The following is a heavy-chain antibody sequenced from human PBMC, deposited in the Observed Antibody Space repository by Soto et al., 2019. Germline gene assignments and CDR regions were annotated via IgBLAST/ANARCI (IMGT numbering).Heavy chain of an antibody. V-gene: IGHV3-15*01. Sequence: GGSLRLSCAASGFTFSNAWMSWVRQAPGKGLEWVGRIKSKTDGGTTDYAAPVKGRFTISRDDSKNTLYLQMNSLKTEDTAVYYCTTDRTYYDFWSGYYVSVWFDPWGQGTLVTVSS. J-gene: IGHJ5*02. D-gene: IGHD3-3*01. CDR2: IKSKTDGGTT. CDR1: GFTFSNAW. CDR3: TTDRTYYDFWSGYYVSVWFDP.